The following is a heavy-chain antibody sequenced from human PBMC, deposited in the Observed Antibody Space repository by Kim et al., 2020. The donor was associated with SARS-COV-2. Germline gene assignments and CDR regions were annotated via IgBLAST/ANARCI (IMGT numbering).Heavy chain of an antibody. CDR1: GYTFTSYG. Sequence: ASVKVSCKASGYTFTSYGISWVRQAPGQGLEWMGWISAYNGNTNYAQKLQGRVTMTTDTSTSTAYMELRSLRSDDTAVYYCARDLGYSGYDHQPYFDYWGQGTLVTVSS. CDR2: ISAYNGNT. D-gene: IGHD5-12*01. CDR3: ARDLGYSGYDHQPYFDY. V-gene: IGHV1-18*01. J-gene: IGHJ4*02.